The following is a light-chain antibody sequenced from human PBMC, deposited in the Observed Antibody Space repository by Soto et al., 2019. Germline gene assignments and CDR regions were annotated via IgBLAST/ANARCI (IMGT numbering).Light chain of an antibody. CDR2: TNN. CDR3: QSYDSSLSGSV. J-gene: IGLJ2*01. Sequence: QSVLTQPPSASGTPGQRVTISCSGSSSNIASNTVNWYQHLPGAAPKLLIYTNNQRPSGVPDRFSGSRSGTSASLAISGLQSEDEADYYCQSYDSSLSGSVFGGGTKLTVL. CDR1: SSNIASNT. V-gene: IGLV1-44*01.